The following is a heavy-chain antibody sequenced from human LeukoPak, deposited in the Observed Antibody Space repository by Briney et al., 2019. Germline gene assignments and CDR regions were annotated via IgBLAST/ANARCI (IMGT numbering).Heavy chain of an antibody. Sequence: SETLSLTCAVSGYSISTGYYWGWIRQPPGKGLEWIGSIYHSGSTYYNASLKSRVTISLDRSKNHFSLKLNSVTAADTAVYYCARHEYSGSYYGLSWFDPWGQGTLVTVSS. V-gene: IGHV4-38-2*01. J-gene: IGHJ5*02. CDR1: GYSISTGYY. CDR3: ARHEYSGSYYGLSWFDP. D-gene: IGHD1-26*01. CDR2: IYHSGST.